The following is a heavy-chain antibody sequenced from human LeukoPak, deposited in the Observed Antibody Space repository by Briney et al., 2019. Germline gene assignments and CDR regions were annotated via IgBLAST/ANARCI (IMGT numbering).Heavy chain of an antibody. D-gene: IGHD1-1*01. CDR1: GFTFSHHG. CDR3: VRDYNSGFDY. CDR2: IRNDGSND. V-gene: IGHV3-30*02. Sequence: PGGSLRLSCAASGFTFSHHGMHWVRQAPGKGLEWVAFIRNDGSNDYYADSVKGRFTISRDNSKNNVYLQMHSLRVEDTSIYYCVRDYNSGFDYWGQGTVVAVSS. J-gene: IGHJ4*02.